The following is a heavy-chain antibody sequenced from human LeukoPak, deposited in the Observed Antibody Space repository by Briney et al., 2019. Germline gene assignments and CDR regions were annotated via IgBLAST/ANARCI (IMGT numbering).Heavy chain of an antibody. CDR1: GYTFTGYY. V-gene: IGHV1-2*02. J-gene: IGHJ4*02. Sequence: ASVKVSCKASGYTFTGYYMDWVRQAPGQGLEWMGWINPNGGGTNYAQKFQGRVTMTRDTSISTAYMEPSRLRSDDTAVYYCARVVGDGSGPNWLAYWGPGTLVTVSS. D-gene: IGHD3-10*01. CDR3: ARVVGDGSGPNWLAY. CDR2: INPNGGGT.